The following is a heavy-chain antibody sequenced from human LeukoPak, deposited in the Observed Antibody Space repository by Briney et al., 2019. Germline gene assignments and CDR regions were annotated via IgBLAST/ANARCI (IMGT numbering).Heavy chain of an antibody. CDR3: AKQAVPRYGDYYYYGMDV. Sequence: PGRSLRLSCAASGFTVSSYGMHWVRQTPGKGLEWVAVISYDGRNKYSADSVKGRFTISRDNSKNTVYLQMNSLRAEDTALYYCAKQAVPRYGDYYYYGMDVWGQGTTVTVSS. CDR1: GFTVSSYG. D-gene: IGHD4-17*01. J-gene: IGHJ6*02. CDR2: ISYDGRNK. V-gene: IGHV3-30*18.